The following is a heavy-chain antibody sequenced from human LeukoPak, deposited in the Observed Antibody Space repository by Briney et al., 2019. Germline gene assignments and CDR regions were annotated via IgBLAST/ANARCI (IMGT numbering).Heavy chain of an antibody. J-gene: IGHJ4*02. V-gene: IGHV4-59*08. D-gene: IGHD1-26*01. Sequence: PSETLSLTCAVYGGSFSGYYWSWIRQPPGKGLEWIGYIYYSGSTNYNPSLKSRVTISVDTSKNQFSLKLSSVTAADTAVYYCARHGSYYEFDYWGQGTLVTVSS. CDR3: ARHGSYYEFDY. CDR1: GGSFSGYY. CDR2: IYYSGST.